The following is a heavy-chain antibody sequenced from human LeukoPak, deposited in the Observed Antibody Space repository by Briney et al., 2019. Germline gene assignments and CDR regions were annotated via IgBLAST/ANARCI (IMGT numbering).Heavy chain of an antibody. V-gene: IGHV3-74*01. CDR1: GFTFNTAW. D-gene: IGHD3-10*01. J-gene: IGHJ3*01. Sequence: GGSLRLSCAASGFTFNTAWMHWVRQAPGKGLVWVSRIYSDGSDKTYADSVKGRFPISRDNAKNKLSLQMNRLRAEDSAVYYCAADSGHAFSFWGQGTKVTVS. CDR3: AADSGHAFSF. CDR2: IYSDGSDK.